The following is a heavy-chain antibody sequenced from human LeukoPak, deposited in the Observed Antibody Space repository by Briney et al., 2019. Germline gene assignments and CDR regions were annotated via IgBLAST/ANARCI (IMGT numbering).Heavy chain of an antibody. J-gene: IGHJ6*03. CDR2: INHSGST. CDR1: GGSFSGYY. CDR3: ARVAYCTNGVCFYYGSGSYYPNYYYCMDV. Sequence: SETLSLTCAVYGGSFSGYYWSWIRQPPGKGLEWIGEINHSGSTNYNPSLKSRVTISVDTSKNQFSLKLSSVTAADTAVYYCARVAYCTNGVCFYYGSGSYYPNYYYCMDVWGKGTTVTV. D-gene: IGHD3-10*01. V-gene: IGHV4-34*01.